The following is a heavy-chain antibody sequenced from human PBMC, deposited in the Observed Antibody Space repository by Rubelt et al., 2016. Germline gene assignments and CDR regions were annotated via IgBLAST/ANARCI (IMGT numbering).Heavy chain of an antibody. V-gene: IGHV4-4*02. D-gene: IGHD4-17*01. Sequence: QVQLQESGPGLVKTSGTVSLTCAVSGGSISSGNWWSWVRQPPGKELEWLASIQYTGSAYYNPSLKSRVTISVDRSKNQFPLKLGSVTAADTAVYYCARPPGLRNAYWYFDFWGRGTLVTVSS. CDR2: IQYTGSA. CDR1: GGSISSGNW. J-gene: IGHJ2*01. CDR3: ARPPGLRNAYWYFDF.